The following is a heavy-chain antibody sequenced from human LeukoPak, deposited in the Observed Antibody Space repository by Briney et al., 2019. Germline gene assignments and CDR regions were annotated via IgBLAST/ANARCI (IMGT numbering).Heavy chain of an antibody. CDR2: ISSNGGST. CDR3: ARGRGDTAMVRVVGEIDY. J-gene: IGHJ4*02. Sequence: GGSLRLSCAASGFTFSSYAMHWVRQAPGKGLEYVSAISSNGGSTYYANSVKGRFTISRDNSKNTLYLQMGSLRAEDMAVCYCARGRGDTAMVRVVGEIDYWGQGTPVTVSS. D-gene: IGHD5-18*01. V-gene: IGHV3-64*01. CDR1: GFTFSSYA.